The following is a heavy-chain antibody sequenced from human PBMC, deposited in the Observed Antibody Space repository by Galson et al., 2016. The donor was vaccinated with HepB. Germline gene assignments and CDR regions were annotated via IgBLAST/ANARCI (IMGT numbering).Heavy chain of an antibody. CDR3: ARGIGSIAVAGTVADWYFEL. CDR1: GFTFNDYG. Sequence: SLRLSCAASGFTFNDYGMTWVRQAPGKGLEWVSGVNWKGDTTVYADSVRGRFTISRDNAKNSLYLQMDSLRAEDTALYYCARGIGSIAVAGTVADWYFELWGRGNLVPVSS. D-gene: IGHD6-19*01. V-gene: IGHV3-20*04. J-gene: IGHJ2*01. CDR2: VNWKGDTT.